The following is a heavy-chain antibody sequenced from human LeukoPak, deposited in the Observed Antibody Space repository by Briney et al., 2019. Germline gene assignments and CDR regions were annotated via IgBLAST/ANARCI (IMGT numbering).Heavy chain of an antibody. CDR2: ISYDGSNK. D-gene: IGHD6-13*01. J-gene: IGHJ5*02. CDR3: ARALLGSSWTGNWFDP. Sequence: PGRSLRLSYAASGFTFSSYAIHWVRQAPGKGLEWVAVISYDGSNKYYADSVKGRFPISRDNSKNTLYLQMNSLRAEDTAVYYCARALLGSSWTGNWFDPWGQGTLVTVSS. CDR1: GFTFSSYA. V-gene: IGHV3-30*04.